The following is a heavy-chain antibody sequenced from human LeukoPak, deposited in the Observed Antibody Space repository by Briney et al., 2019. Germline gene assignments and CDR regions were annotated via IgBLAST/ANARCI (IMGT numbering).Heavy chain of an antibody. CDR3: ARDIEAAGLFLDY. V-gene: IGHV3-7*01. Sequence: PGGSLRLSCAASGFTFSSYSMNWVRQAPGKGLEWVANIKYDGSEKDYMDSVKGRFTISRDNAKNSLYLQMNSLRAEDTAVYYCARDIEAAGLFLDYWGQGTLVTVSS. CDR1: GFTFSSYS. J-gene: IGHJ4*02. CDR2: IKYDGSEK. D-gene: IGHD6-13*01.